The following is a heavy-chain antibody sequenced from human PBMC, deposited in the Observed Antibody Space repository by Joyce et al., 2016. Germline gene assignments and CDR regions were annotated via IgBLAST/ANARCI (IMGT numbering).Heavy chain of an antibody. CDR1: GFTFSSYW. CDR3: ATVRDYYGSGSQPLDY. CDR2: IKQDGSEK. J-gene: IGHJ4*02. Sequence: EVQLVESGGGLVQPGGSLRLSCAASGFTFSSYWMRWGRQAPGKGLEWVANIKQDGSEKYYVDSVKGRFTISRDNAKNSLYLQMNSLRAEDTAVYYCATVRDYYGSGSQPLDYWGQGTLVTVSS. D-gene: IGHD3-10*01. V-gene: IGHV3-7*01.